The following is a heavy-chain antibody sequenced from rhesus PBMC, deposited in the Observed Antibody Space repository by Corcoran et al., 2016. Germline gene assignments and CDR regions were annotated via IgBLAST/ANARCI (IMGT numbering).Heavy chain of an antibody. CDR2: IYGSGGGT. D-gene: IGHD3-34*01. CDR3: ARVAGVIINWYFDL. Sequence: QVQLQESGPGLVKPSETLSLTCAVSGGSISDDYYWSWIRQPPGKGLEWIGYIYGSGGGTNYNSSLKNRVTILIDTSKNQLSLNLSSVTAADTAVYYCARVAGVIINWYFDLWGPGTPITISS. CDR1: GGSISDDYY. V-gene: IGHV4-106*01. J-gene: IGHJ2*01.